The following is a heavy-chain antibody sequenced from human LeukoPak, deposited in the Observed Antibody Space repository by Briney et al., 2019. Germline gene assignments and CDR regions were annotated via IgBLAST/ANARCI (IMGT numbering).Heavy chain of an antibody. CDR3: AKDGGQGADY. D-gene: IGHD3-16*01. V-gene: IGHV3-23*01. CDR2: ISGSDGST. J-gene: IGHJ4*02. Sequence: GGSLRLSCAASGFTFSRYGRSWVRQPPGKGREWVSGISGSDGSTYYAVSVKGRVTISRDTSKNTLYLQMNSLRADDMGVYYCAKDGGQGADYWGQGTLVTVSS. CDR1: GFTFSRYG.